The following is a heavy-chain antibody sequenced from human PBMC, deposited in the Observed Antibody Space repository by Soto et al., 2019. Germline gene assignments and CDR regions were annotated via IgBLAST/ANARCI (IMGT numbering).Heavy chain of an antibody. CDR2: IYYSGST. V-gene: IGHV4-31*02. CDR1: GGSISSGVYY. Sequence: TMSVTCTVSGGSISSGVYYWSWNRKHPGKGLEWIGYIYYSGSTYYNPSLKSRVTISVDTSKNQFSLKLSSVTAADTAVYYCARGNDIVVVPAATYWFDPWGQGTLVTV. D-gene: IGHD2-2*01. J-gene: IGHJ5*02. CDR3: ARGNDIVVVPAATYWFDP.